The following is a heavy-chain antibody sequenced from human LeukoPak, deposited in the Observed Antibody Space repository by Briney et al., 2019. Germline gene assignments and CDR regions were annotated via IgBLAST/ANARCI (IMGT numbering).Heavy chain of an antibody. CDR2: ISGSGGST. CDR1: GFTFSSYA. J-gene: IGHJ3*02. Sequence: GGSLTLSCAASGFTFSSYAMSWVRQAPGKGLEWVSAISGSGGSTYYADSVKGRFTISRDNSKNTLYLQMNSLRAEDTAVYYCAKEEMATITALDAFDIWGQGTMVTVSS. CDR3: AKEEMATITALDAFDI. D-gene: IGHD5-24*01. V-gene: IGHV3-23*01.